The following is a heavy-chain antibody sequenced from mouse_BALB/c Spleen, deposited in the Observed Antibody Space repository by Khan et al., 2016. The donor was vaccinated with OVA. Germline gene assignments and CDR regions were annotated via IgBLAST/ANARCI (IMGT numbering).Heavy chain of an antibody. Sequence: VQLKQSGPELVKPGASVKMSRKASGYTFTNYVLHWVKQKPGQGLEWIGYINPYNGGTKYNEKFKVKATLASDKSSITAYMELSSLTSEDSAVYYCARGNWQSYYFDYWGQGTTLTLSS. CDR1: GYTFTNYV. D-gene: IGHD4-1*01. CDR2: INPYNGGT. V-gene: IGHV1S136*01. J-gene: IGHJ2*01. CDR3: ARGNWQSYYFDY.